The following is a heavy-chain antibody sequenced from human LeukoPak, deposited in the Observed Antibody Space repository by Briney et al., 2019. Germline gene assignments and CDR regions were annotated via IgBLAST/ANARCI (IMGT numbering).Heavy chain of an antibody. V-gene: IGHV4-61*02. CDR1: GASINRGTHY. Sequence: SETLSLTCTVSGASINRGTHYWSWVRQAAGKGLEWLGRVYATGNTNYNPSLWSRLSISIDTSRNQFSLRLSSVTAADTAIYYCARDRSYYSDTGADYWGQGIMVIISS. CDR3: ARDRSYYSDTGADY. CDR2: VYATGNT. J-gene: IGHJ4*02. D-gene: IGHD3-22*01.